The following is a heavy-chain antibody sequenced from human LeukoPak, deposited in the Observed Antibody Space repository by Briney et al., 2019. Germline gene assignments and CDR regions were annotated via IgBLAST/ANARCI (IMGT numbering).Heavy chain of an antibody. CDR3: AKIKRGGNFVPFDY. Sequence: GGSLRLSCAASGFTVSSNYMSWVRQAPGKGLEWVSVIYSGGSTYYADSVKGRFSISRDNSKNTLYLQMNGLRAEDTAVYYCAKIKRGGNFVPFDYWGQGTLVTVSS. CDR1: GFTVSSNY. V-gene: IGHV3-53*05. D-gene: IGHD4-23*01. CDR2: IYSGGST. J-gene: IGHJ4*02.